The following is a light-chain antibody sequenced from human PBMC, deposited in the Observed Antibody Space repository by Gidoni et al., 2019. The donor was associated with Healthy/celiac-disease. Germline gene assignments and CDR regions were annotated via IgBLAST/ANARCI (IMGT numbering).Light chain of an antibody. CDR1: QSVSSSY. CDR2: GAS. V-gene: IGKV3-20*01. J-gene: IGKJ3*01. Sequence: EMGWTQSQGTLSLSPGEGATLSCRPSQSVSSSYVASYQQTPGQAPRPLIDGASSRANCLPGMFSGSGSGTDFTLTISRLAPEDFVVYYCQQYGSSPFGFGPGTKVEIK. CDR3: QQYGSSPFG.